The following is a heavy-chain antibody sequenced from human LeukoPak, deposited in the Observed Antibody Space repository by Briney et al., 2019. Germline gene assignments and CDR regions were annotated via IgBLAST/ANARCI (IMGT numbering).Heavy chain of an antibody. CDR2: INHSGST. D-gene: IGHD3-3*01. J-gene: IGHJ5*02. CDR1: GGSISGSSYY. CDR3: ARGTYDFWSPQRLTRFDP. Sequence: PSETLSLTCTVSGGSISGSSYYWGWIRQPPGKGLEWIGEINHSGSTNYNPSLKSRVTISVDTSKNQFSLKLSSVTAADTAVYYCARGTYDFWSPQRLTRFDPWGQGTLVTVSS. V-gene: IGHV4-39*07.